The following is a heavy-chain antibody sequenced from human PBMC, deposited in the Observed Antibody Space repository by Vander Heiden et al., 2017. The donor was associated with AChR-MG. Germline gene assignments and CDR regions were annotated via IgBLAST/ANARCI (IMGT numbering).Heavy chain of an antibody. V-gene: IGHV3-30*02. CDR2: KRYDGSNK. J-gene: IGHJ4*02. D-gene: IGHD4-17*01. CDR1: GFTFSSYG. CDR3: AKDRRLRWSLRDPAPTDY. Sequence: QVQLVESGGGVVQPGGSLRLSCAASGFTFSSYGRHWVRQAPGKGLEWVAFKRYDGSNKYYADSVKGRFTISRDNSKNTLYLQMNSLRAEDTAVYYCAKDRRLRWSLRDPAPTDYWGQGTLVTVSS.